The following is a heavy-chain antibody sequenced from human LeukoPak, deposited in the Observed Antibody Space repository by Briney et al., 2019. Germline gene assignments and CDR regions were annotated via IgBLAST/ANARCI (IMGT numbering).Heavy chain of an antibody. CDR1: GGSISSSNW. CDR3: ARDRYGSGTAFDC. D-gene: IGHD3-10*01. V-gene: IGHV4-4*02. CDR2: IYHSGST. Sequence: SGTLSLTCAVSGGSISSSNWWSWVRQPPGKGLEWIGEIYHSGSTNYNPSLKGRVTISVDKSKNQFSLKLSSVTAADTAVYYCARDRYGSGTAFDCWGQGTLVTVSS. J-gene: IGHJ4*02.